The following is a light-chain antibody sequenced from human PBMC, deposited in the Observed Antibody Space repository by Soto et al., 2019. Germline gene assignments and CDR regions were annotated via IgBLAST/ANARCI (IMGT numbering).Light chain of an antibody. CDR2: EVN. Sequence: QSAPTQPAAVPESPCHSINISRTRTSSEAGVYNFDSCYRQNPGKATQLMISEVNNRPSGVSNRFSGSKSGNTASLTISGLEAEDEADYYCTSYTTTNSRVFGTGTKVTVL. CDR1: SSEAGVYNF. J-gene: IGLJ1*01. V-gene: IGLV2-14*01. CDR3: TSYTTTNSRV.